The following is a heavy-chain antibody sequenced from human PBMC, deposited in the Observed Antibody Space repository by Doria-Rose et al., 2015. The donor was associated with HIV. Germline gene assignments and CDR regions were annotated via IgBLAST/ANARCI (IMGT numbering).Heavy chain of an antibody. D-gene: IGHD6-13*01. CDR3: ARIKSCRWYHKYYFDF. CDR2: IFSDDGR. V-gene: IGHV2-26*01. J-gene: IGHJ4*02. Sequence: QESGPVLVKPTETLTLTCTVSGVSLSSPGMGVSWIRQPPGKALEWLANIFSDDGRSYKTSLKSRLTISRGTSKSQVVLTMTDMDPVDTATYYCARIKSCRWYHKYYFDFWGQGTLDIVSA. CDR1: GVSLSSPGMG.